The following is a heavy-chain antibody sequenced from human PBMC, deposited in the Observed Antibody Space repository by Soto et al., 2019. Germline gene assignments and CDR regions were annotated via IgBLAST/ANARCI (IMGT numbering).Heavy chain of an antibody. V-gene: IGHV1-46*01. CDR1: GYSFGTYY. J-gene: IGHJ6*02. D-gene: IGHD5-12*01. CDR2: INPSGGST. CDR3: ARRAYNYASMDV. Sequence: ASVKVSCKTSGYSFGTYYVHWVRQAPGQGLEWIGMINPSGGSTSYAQKFQVRVSMTRDTSTSTVDMELSSLRSEDTAVYYCARRAYNYASMDVWGQGTTVTVSS.